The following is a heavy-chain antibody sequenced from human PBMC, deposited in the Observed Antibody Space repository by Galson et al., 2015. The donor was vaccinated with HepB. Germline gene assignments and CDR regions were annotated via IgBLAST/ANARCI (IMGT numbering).Heavy chain of an antibody. CDR3: AKGTRGIAAAGTTLDY. CDR1: GFTFSSYA. Sequence: SLRLSCAASGFTFSSYAMSWVRQAPGKGLEWVSAISGSGGSTYYADSVKGRLTISRDNSKNTLYLQMNSLRAEDTAVYYCAKGTRGIAAAGTTLDYWGQGTLVTVSS. V-gene: IGHV3-23*01. D-gene: IGHD6-13*01. J-gene: IGHJ4*02. CDR2: ISGSGGST.